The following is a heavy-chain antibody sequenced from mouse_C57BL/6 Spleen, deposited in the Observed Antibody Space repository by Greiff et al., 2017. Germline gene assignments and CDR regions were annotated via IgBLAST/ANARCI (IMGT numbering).Heavy chain of an antibody. J-gene: IGHJ3*01. Sequence: EVMLVESGGGLVKPGGSLKLSCAASGFTFSDYGMHWVRQAPEKGLEWVAYISSGSSTIYYADTVKGRFTISRDNAKNTLFLQMTSLRSEDTAMYYCARAIYYDYDVGFAYWGQGTLVTVSA. CDR1: GFTFSDYG. CDR2: ISSGSSTI. D-gene: IGHD2-4*01. V-gene: IGHV5-17*01. CDR3: ARAIYYDYDVGFAY.